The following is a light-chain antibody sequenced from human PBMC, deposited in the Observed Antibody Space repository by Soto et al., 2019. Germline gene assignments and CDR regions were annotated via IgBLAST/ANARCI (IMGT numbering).Light chain of an antibody. CDR2: AAS. J-gene: IGKJ1*01. Sequence: EIVMTQSPATLSVSPGERATLSCRASQSVSSNLAWYQQIPGQAPRLLIYAASTRATGIPARFSGSGSGTEFTLTISSLQSADFALYYCQQYNNWPGTFGQGTKVEIK. V-gene: IGKV3-15*01. CDR3: QQYNNWPGT. CDR1: QSVSSN.